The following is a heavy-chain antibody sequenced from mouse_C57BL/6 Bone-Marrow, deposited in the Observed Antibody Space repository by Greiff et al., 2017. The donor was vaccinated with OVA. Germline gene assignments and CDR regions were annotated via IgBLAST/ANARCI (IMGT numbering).Heavy chain of an antibody. CDR2: IYPGGGYT. D-gene: IGHD1-1*01. Sequence: QVQLKESGAELVRPGTSVKMSCKASGYTFTNYWIGWAKQRPGHGLEWIGDIYPGGGYTNYNEKFKGKATLTADKSSSTAYMQFSSLTSEDSAIYYCARRCGSSLDYWGQGTTLTVSS. CDR3: ARRCGSSLDY. CDR1: GYTFTNYW. J-gene: IGHJ2*01. V-gene: IGHV1-63*01.